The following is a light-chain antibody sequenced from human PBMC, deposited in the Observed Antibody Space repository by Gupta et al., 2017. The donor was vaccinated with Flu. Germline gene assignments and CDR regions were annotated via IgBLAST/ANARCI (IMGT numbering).Light chain of an antibody. CDR2: DVT. Sequence: ISCTGTSSDVGGDDYVSWYQQHPGKVPKIMIYDVTKRPSGVADRFSGAKSGNTAFLTVSGLQAEDDDEDYCCSYAGSYAGNYYLFGGGTKLTVL. V-gene: IGLV2-11*01. CDR3: CSYAGSYAGNYYL. J-gene: IGLJ2*01. CDR1: SSDVGGDDY.